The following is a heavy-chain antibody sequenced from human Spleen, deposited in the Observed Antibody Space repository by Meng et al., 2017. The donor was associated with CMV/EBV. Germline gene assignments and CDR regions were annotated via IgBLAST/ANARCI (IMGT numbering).Heavy chain of an antibody. Sequence: GESLKISCAASGFTFTSYSMNWVRQAPGKGLEWVSTIYSVGNTYYAESVKGRFTISRDDAKNTLSLQMNSLRVDDTAAYYCARNLVLPAATQYYYRNYGMDVWGQGTTVTVSS. V-gene: IGHV3-66*02. D-gene: IGHD2-2*01. J-gene: IGHJ6*02. CDR1: GFTFTSYS. CDR3: ARNLVLPAATQYYYRNYGMDV. CDR2: IYSVGNT.